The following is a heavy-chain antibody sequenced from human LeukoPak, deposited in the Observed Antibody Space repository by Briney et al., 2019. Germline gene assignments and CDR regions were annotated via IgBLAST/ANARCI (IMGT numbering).Heavy chain of an antibody. CDR2: IYHSGST. J-gene: IGHJ4*02. D-gene: IGHD2-15*01. Sequence: PSETLSLTCTVSGGSISSGGYYWSWIRQAPGKGLEWVGYIYHSGSTYYNPSLKSRVTISVDRSKNQFSLKLSSVTAADTAVYYCARFSDIAHFDYWGQGTLVTASS. CDR1: GGSISSGGYY. V-gene: IGHV4-30-2*01. CDR3: ARFSDIAHFDY.